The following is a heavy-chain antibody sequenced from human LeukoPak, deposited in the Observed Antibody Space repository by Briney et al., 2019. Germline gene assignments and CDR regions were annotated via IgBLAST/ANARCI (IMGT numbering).Heavy chain of an antibody. Sequence: GGSLRLSCTASGFTFGDYAMSWVRQAPGKGLEWVGFIRSKAYGGTTEYAASVKGRFTISRDDSKSIAYLQMNSLKTEDTAVYYCTRVGGSYCSSTSCYAYNWFDPWGQGTLVTVSS. CDR2: IRSKAYGGTT. CDR3: TRVGGSYCSSTSCYAYNWFDP. V-gene: IGHV3-49*04. D-gene: IGHD2-2*01. J-gene: IGHJ5*02. CDR1: GFTFGDYA.